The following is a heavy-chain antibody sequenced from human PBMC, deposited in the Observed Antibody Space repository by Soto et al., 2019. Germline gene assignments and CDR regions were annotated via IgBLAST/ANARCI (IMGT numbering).Heavy chain of an antibody. CDR3: AASCVGCGGFNYYGMDV. Sequence: SETLSLTCTVSGVSISSGDYYWSWIRQTPGKGLEWIGYIYYSENTYYNPSLKSRVTISVDTSKNQFSLKLSSVTAADTAVYYCAASCVGCGGFNYYGMDVWGQGTTVT. V-gene: IGHV4-30-4*01. CDR1: GVSISSGDYY. J-gene: IGHJ6*02. CDR2: IYYSENT. D-gene: IGHD2-21*01.